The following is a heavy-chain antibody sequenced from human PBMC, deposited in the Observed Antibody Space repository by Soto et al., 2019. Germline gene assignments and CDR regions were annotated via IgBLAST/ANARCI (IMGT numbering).Heavy chain of an antibody. CDR3: ARVEVVWLFSPPWDP. CDR2: ISAYNGNT. V-gene: IGHV1-18*01. CDR1: GYTFTSXG. Sequence: QVQLVQSGAEVKKPGASVKVXCXASGYTFTSXGISWVRQAPGQGLEWMGWISAYNGNTNYAQKLQGRVTMTTDTSTSTAYMELRSLGSDDTAVYYCARVEVVWLFSPPWDPWGQGTLVTVSS. D-gene: IGHD3-22*01. J-gene: IGHJ5*02.